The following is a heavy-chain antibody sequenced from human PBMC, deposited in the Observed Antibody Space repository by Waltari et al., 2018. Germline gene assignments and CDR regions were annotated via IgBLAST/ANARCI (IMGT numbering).Heavy chain of an antibody. CDR1: GGSISTGYY. D-gene: IGHD2-2*01. V-gene: IGHV4-61*02. CDR3: ARGRIPAASCFDP. J-gene: IGHJ5*02. CDR2: IHSSGGT. Sequence: QVQLQESGPGLVKPSQTLSLTCTVSGGSISTGYYWWAWLRQPAGKGLECIGRIHSSGGTDYNPSLESRVTISMDTSKNQFSLELTSVTAADTAVYYCARGRIPAASCFDPWGQGTLVTVSS.